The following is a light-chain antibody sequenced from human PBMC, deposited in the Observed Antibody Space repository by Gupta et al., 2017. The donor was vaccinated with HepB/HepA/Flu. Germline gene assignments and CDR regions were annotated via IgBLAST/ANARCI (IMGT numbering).Light chain of an antibody. J-gene: IGLJ3*02. CDR1: SNDIGGYNY. CDR2: DVS. V-gene: IGLV2-14*03. Sequence: QSVLTQPASVSGSPGQSITLSCTGTSNDIGGYNYVSWYQQHPGEAPKVIIFDVSNRPLGVSDRFSGSKSGNTASLTISGLQPEDEADYYCTSYTSSSPWVFGGGTKLTVL. CDR3: TSYTSSSPWV.